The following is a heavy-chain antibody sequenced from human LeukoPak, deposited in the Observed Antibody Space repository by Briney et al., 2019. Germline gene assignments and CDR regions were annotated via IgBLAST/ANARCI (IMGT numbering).Heavy chain of an antibody. CDR3: AKAPARIEVAGRYYFYGMDV. V-gene: IGHV3-30*18. CDR1: GFIFSSYG. Sequence: GGSLRLSCEASGFIFSSYGMHWVRQAPGKGLEWVAVISHEGSIKYYADSVKGRFTISRDNSKNTLFLQMNSLRAEDTALYYCAKAPARIEVAGRYYFYGMDVWGQGTTVIVS. J-gene: IGHJ6*02. D-gene: IGHD6-19*01. CDR2: ISHEGSIK.